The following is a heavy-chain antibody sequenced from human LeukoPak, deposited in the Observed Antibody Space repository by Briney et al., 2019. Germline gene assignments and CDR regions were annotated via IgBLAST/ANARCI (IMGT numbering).Heavy chain of an antibody. J-gene: IGHJ4*02. CDR3: ARSDTVPTPSYTY. CDR1: GFTFSSYA. D-gene: IGHD5-12*01. CDR2: ISASSYTT. Sequence: GGSLRLSCAGSGFTFSSYAMSWVRQAPGKGLEWVSGISASSYTTYNADSVKGRFTISRDNSKNTLYLQMNSLRAEDTAVYYCARSDTVPTPSYTYWGQGTLVTVSS. V-gene: IGHV3-23*01.